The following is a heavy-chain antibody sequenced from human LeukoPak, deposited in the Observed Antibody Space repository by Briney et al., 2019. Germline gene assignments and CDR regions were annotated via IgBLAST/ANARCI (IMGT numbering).Heavy chain of an antibody. Sequence: SETLSLTCAVYGGSFSGYYWSWIRQPPGQGLDWIGEVKHSGSTNYNPSLKSRVTISVDTSKNQSSLKQSSVTAADTAVYYCARSVRGGDYVITYYYYYMDVWGKGTTVTVSS. CDR3: ARSVRGGDYVITYYYYYMDV. J-gene: IGHJ6*03. CDR2: VKHSGST. D-gene: IGHD4-17*01. CDR1: GGSFSGYY. V-gene: IGHV4-34*01.